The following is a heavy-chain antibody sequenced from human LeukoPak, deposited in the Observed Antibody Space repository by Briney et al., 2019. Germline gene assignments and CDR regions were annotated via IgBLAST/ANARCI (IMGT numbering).Heavy chain of an antibody. J-gene: IGHJ4*02. V-gene: IGHV1-18*01. CDR3: ARDAYYDSSGSRGRRQKIDY. Sequence: GASVKVSCKASGYTFTSYGISWVRQAPGQGLEWMGWISAYNGNTNYAQKLQGRVTMTTDTSTSTAYMELRSLRSDDTAVYYCARDAYYDSSGSRGRRQKIDYWGQGTLVTVSS. CDR2: ISAYNGNT. CDR1: GYTFTSYG. D-gene: IGHD3-22*01.